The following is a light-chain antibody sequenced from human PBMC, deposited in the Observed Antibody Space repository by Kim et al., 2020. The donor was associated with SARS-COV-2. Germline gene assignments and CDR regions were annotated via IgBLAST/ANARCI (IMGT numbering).Light chain of an antibody. J-gene: IGLJ3*02. CDR2: RDN. CDR1: NIGSKN. Sequence: SVALGQTARMPCGGNNIGSKNLNWYQQRPGQAPVLVIYRDNNRPSGIPERFSGSNSGDTATLTISRAQAGDEGDYYCQVWTGGTAVFGGGTQLTVL. CDR3: QVWTGGTAV. V-gene: IGLV3-9*01.